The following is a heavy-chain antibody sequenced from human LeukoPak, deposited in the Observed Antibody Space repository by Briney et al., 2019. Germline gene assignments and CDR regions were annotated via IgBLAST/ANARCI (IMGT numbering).Heavy chain of an antibody. Sequence: ASVKVSCKASAYTFTGYYMHWVRQAPGQGLEWMGLFNPNSGGTNYAQKFQGRVTMTRDTSISTDYMELSRLRSDDTAVYYCARGLIWLGNDYWGQGTLVTVSS. CDR1: AYTFTGYY. CDR2: FNPNSGGT. D-gene: IGHD3-10*01. V-gene: IGHV1-2*02. J-gene: IGHJ4*02. CDR3: ARGLIWLGNDY.